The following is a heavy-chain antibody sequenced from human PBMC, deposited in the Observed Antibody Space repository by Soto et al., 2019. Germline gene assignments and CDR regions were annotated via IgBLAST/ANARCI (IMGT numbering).Heavy chain of an antibody. CDR2: IKQDGSEK. D-gene: IGHD6-13*01. V-gene: IGHV3-7*01. CDR1: GFTISSYW. J-gene: IGHJ4*02. Sequence: GGSLRLSCASSGFTISSYWMSWVRLAPGKGLEWVANIKQDGSEKYYVDSVKGRFTISRDNAKNSLYLQMNSLRAEDTAVYYCARSVAAGYDYRGQGTLVTVSS. CDR3: ARSVAAGYDY.